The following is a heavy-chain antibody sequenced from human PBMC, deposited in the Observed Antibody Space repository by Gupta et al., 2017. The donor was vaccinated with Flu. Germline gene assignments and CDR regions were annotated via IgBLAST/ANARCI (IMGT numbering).Heavy chain of an antibody. Sequence: DPGKGLVWVAYINVDSNCNIYYTKSGKGRFTVSRDDSENSRDLHKNRLRAEDTAVYYCARARLFNDVRYFDLWVQETQVTGSS. J-gene: IGHJ4*02. CDR2: INVDSNCNI. D-gene: IGHD1-1*01. V-gene: IGHV3-48*04. CDR3: ARARLFNDVRYFDL.